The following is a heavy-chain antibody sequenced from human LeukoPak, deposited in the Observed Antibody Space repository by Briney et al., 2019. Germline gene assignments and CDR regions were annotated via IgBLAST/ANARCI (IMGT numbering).Heavy chain of an antibody. Sequence: GGSLRVSCAASGFTFDDYAMHWVRQAPGKGLEWVSLISWDGGSTYYADSVKGRFTISRDNSKNSLYLQMNSLRAEDTALYYCAKGHCSGGSCYSSSDSWGQGTLVTVSS. CDR3: AKGHCSGGSCYSSSDS. J-gene: IGHJ4*02. CDR2: ISWDGGST. CDR1: GFTFDDYA. D-gene: IGHD2-15*01. V-gene: IGHV3-43D*03.